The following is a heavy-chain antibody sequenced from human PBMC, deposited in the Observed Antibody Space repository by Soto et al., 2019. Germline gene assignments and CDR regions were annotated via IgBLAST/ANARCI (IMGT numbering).Heavy chain of an antibody. V-gene: IGHV3-23*01. J-gene: IGHJ4*02. CDR3: AKDPPSKHSSGSVGGYFDY. CDR1: GFTFSSYA. CDR2: ISGSGGST. Sequence: GGSLRLSCAASGFTFSSYAMSWVRQAPGKGLEWVSAISGSGGSTYYADSVKGRFTISRDNSKNTLYLQMNSLRAEDTAVYYCAKDPPSKHSSGSVGGYFDYWGQGTLVTVSS. D-gene: IGHD6-19*01.